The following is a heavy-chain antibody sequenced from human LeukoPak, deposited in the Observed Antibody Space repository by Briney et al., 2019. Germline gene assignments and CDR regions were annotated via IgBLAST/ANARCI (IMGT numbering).Heavy chain of an antibody. CDR2: INTDGSST. D-gene: IGHD6-6*01. Sequence: GSLRLSCAASGFTFSSYWMRWVRQAPGKGLVWVSRINTDGSSTSYADSVKGRFTISRDNAKNTLYLQMNSLRAEDTAVYYCARGQLAADAFDIWGQGTMVTVSS. CDR1: GFTFSSYW. CDR3: ARGQLAADAFDI. J-gene: IGHJ3*02. V-gene: IGHV3-74*01.